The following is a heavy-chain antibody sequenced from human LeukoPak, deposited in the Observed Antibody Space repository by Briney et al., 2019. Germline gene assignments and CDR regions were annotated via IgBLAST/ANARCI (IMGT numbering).Heavy chain of an antibody. CDR1: GYTFTSYG. Sequence: ASVKVSCKASGYTFTSYGINWVRQATGQGLEWMGWMNPNSGNTGYAQKFQGRVTMTRNTSISTAYMELSSLRSEDTAVYYCASVSDDSSGYYLDNWFDPWGQGTLVTVSS. D-gene: IGHD3-22*01. CDR2: MNPNSGNT. CDR3: ASVSDDSSGYYLDNWFDP. V-gene: IGHV1-8*01. J-gene: IGHJ5*02.